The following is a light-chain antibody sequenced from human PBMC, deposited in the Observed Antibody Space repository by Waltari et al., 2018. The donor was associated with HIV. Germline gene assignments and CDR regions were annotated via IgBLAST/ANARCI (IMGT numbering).Light chain of an antibody. CDR1: QGIANW. CDR2: GAY. CDR3: QQTNSFPIT. V-gene: IGKV1D-12*01. Sequence: DIQMTQFPSSVSASVGDRVTMTCRATQGIANWVAWYQQKPVKAPKLLIHGAYILQEGVPSRFGGSGSGTFFSLTINSLQPEDFATYYCQQTNSFPITFGQGTRLDSK. J-gene: IGKJ5*01.